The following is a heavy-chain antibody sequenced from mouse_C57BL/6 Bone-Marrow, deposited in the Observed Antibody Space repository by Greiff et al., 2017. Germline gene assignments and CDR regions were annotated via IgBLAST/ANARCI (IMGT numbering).Heavy chain of an antibody. J-gene: IGHJ4*01. CDR1: GYSFTGYY. Sequence: EVMLVESGPELVKPGASVKISCKASGYSFTGYYMNWVKQSPEKSLEWIGEINPSTGGTTYNQKFKAKATLTVDKSSSTAYMQLKSLTSEDSAVYYCARGGWSYAMDYWGQGTSVTVSS. CDR2: INPSTGGT. V-gene: IGHV1-42*01. D-gene: IGHD2-3*01. CDR3: ARGGWSYAMDY.